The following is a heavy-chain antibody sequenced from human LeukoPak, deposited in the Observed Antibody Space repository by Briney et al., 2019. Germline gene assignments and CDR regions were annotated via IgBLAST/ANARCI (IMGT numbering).Heavy chain of an antibody. D-gene: IGHD3-16*01. CDR3: TRGGTDALSY. Sequence: SETLSLTCAVSGDSISSNHWWSWVRQPPGKGLEWIGEVSYSGSTSYNPSLKSRVTLSVDKSKNQFSLTLTSLTAADTAVYYCTRGGTDALSYWGQGALVTVSS. V-gene: IGHV4-4*02. CDR1: GDSISSNHW. J-gene: IGHJ4*02. CDR2: VSYSGST.